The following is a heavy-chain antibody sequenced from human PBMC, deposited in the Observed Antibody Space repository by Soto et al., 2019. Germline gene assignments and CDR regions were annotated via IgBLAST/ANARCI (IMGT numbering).Heavy chain of an antibody. Sequence: XSVKVSCKASGYTFTSYGISWVRQAPGQGLEWMGWISAYNGNTNYAQKLQGRVTMTTDTSTSTAYMELRSLRSDDTAVYYCARGTIAAAGTYYYGMEVWGQGTTVTVSS. J-gene: IGHJ6*02. D-gene: IGHD6-13*01. CDR2: ISAYNGNT. CDR3: ARGTIAAAGTYYYGMEV. V-gene: IGHV1-18*04. CDR1: GYTFTSYG.